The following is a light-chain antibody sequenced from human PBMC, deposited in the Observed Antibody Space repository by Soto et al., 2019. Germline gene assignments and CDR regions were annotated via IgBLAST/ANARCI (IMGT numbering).Light chain of an antibody. CDR1: QSVSSEK. J-gene: IGKJ4*01. CDR2: GAS. CDR3: QQYGSSLLT. V-gene: IGKV3-20*01. Sequence: EIVLTQSPGTLSLSPGERASLSCRASQSVSSEKLAWYQQKPGQAPRLLIFGASGRATGIPERFSGSGSGTDFSLTISRLEPEDSAVYSCQQYGSSLLTFGGGTKVEIK.